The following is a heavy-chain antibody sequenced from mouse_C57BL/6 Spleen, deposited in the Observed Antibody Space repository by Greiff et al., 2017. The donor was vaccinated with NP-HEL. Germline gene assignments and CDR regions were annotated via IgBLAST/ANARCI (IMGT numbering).Heavy chain of an antibody. J-gene: IGHJ4*01. CDR1: GYSITSGYY. CDR2: ISYDGSN. CDR3: ARDNFFHYYAMDY. V-gene: IGHV3-6*01. Sequence: EVQLQESGPGLVKPSQSLSLTCSVTGYSITSGYYWNWIRQFPGNKLEWMGYISYDGSNNYNPSLKNRISITRDTSKNQFFLKLNSVTTEDTATYYCARDNFFHYYAMDYWGQGTSVTVSS.